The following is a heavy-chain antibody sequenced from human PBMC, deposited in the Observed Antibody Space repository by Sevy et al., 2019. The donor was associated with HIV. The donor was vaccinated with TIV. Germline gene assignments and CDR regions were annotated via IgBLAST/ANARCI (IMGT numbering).Heavy chain of an antibody. CDR2: ISYDGSNK. CDR3: ARDQGAEVIVAATLFEY. J-gene: IGHJ4*02. V-gene: IGHV3-30*04. Sequence: GGSLRLSCAASGFTFSSYAMHWVRQAPGKGLEWVAVISYDGSNKYYADSVKGGFTISRDNSKNTLYLEMNSLRTEDTAVYYCARDQGAEVIVAATLFEYWGQGTLVTVSS. CDR1: GFTFSSYA. D-gene: IGHD2-15*01.